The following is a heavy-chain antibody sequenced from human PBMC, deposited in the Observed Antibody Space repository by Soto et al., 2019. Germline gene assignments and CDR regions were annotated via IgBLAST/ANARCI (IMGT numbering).Heavy chain of an antibody. V-gene: IGHV3-23*01. D-gene: IGHD3-16*01. Sequence: GKGQEWVSAISGSGGSTYYADSVKGRFTISRDNSKNTLYLQMNSLRAEDTAVYYCAKEKGMATFWGDIWGQGTMVTVSS. CDR3: AKEKGMATFWGDI. CDR2: ISGSGGST. J-gene: IGHJ3*02.